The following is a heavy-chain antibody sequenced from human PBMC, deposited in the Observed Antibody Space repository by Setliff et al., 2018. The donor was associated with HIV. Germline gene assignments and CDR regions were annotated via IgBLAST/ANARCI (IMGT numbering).Heavy chain of an antibody. V-gene: IGHV1-18*01. D-gene: IGHD2-21*02. CDR2: ISASNGNT. CDR3: ARAGAEVTSHFDW. Sequence: ASVKVSCKASGYTFSRYGITWVRQAPGQGLEGMGWISASNGNTNYAQKFQGRVTMTTDTSTSTAYMELRSLRSDNTAVYYCARAGAEVTSHFDWWGQGTLVTVSS. CDR1: GYTFSRYG. J-gene: IGHJ4*02.